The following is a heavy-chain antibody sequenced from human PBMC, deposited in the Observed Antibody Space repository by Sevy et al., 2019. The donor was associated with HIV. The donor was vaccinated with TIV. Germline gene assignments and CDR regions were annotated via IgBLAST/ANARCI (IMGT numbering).Heavy chain of an antibody. V-gene: IGHV1-69*13. J-gene: IGHJ6*02. Sequence: ASVKVSCKASGGTFSSYAISWVRQAPGQGLEWMGGIIPIFGTANYAQKFQGRVTITADESTSTAYMELSSRRSEDTAVYYCARPQSGGSYYYYYGMDVWGQGTTVTVSS. D-gene: IGHD1-26*01. CDR3: ARPQSGGSYYYYYGMDV. CDR1: GGTFSSYA. CDR2: IIPIFGTA.